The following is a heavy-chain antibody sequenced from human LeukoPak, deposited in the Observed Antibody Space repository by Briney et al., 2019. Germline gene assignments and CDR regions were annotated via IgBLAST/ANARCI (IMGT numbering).Heavy chain of an antibody. CDR1: GFIFSDYG. CDR2: IWFNGYDK. J-gene: IGHJ4*02. D-gene: IGHD2-2*01. V-gene: IGHV3-33*03. Sequence: GGSLRLSCAASGFIFSDYGMHGVRQPPGRGLEGVAVIWFNGYDKYYADFVKGRFSVSRDNSKNTVYLQIDSLRVEDTGVYYCAKDSRSYNTYAPNWGRGTLVTVSS. CDR3: AKDSRSYNTYAPN.